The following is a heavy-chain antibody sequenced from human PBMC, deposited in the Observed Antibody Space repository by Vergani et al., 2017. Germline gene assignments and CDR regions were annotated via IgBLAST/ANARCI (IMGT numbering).Heavy chain of an antibody. CDR2: INWNGGST. V-gene: IGHV3-20*04. Sequence: VQLVESGGGVVRPGGSLRLSCAASGFTFDDYGMSWVRQAPGKGLEWVSGINWNGGSTGYAASVKGRFTLSRANAKNSLYLQMNSLRAEDTALYYCARGDYDCNSRGGDAFDIWGQGTMVTVSS. CDR3: ARGDYDCNSRGGDAFDI. J-gene: IGHJ3*02. CDR1: GFTFDDYG. D-gene: IGHD4-23*01.